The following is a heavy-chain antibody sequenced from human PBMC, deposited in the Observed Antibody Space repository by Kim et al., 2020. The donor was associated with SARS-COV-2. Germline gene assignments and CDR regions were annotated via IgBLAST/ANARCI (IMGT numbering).Heavy chain of an antibody. CDR1: GYSFTSYW. D-gene: IGHD3-10*01. CDR2: IYPGDSDT. Sequence: GESLKISCKGSGYSFTSYWIGWVRQMPGKGLEWMGIIYPGDSDTRYSPSFQGQVTISADKSISTAYLPWSSLKASDTAMYYCARLGYYYGSGSYYNVGPKREWGRRPFDYWGQGTLVTVSS. J-gene: IGHJ4*02. CDR3: ARLGYYYGSGSYYNVGPKREWGRRPFDY. V-gene: IGHV5-51*01.